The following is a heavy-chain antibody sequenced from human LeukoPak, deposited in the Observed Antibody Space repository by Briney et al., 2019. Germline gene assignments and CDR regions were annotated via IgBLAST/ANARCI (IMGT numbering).Heavy chain of an antibody. CDR1: GYTLTELS. J-gene: IGHJ4*02. D-gene: IGHD3-22*01. CDR3: AIFRYYYDSSGYKY. Sequence: GASVKVSCKVSGYTLTELSMHWVRQAPGKGLEWMGGFDPEDGETIYAQKFQGRVTMTEDTSTDTAYMELSSLRSEDTAVYYCAIFRYYYDSSGYKYWGQGTLVTVSS. CDR2: FDPEDGET. V-gene: IGHV1-24*01.